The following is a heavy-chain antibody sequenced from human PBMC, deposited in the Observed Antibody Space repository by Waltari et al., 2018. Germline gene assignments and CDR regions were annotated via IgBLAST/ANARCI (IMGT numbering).Heavy chain of an antibody. CDR1: GGSISSYY. D-gene: IGHD6-13*01. V-gene: IGHV4-59*01. J-gene: IGHJ3*02. CDR3: ARDAAAAYSSSPVGAFDI. CDR2: IYYSGST. Sequence: QVQLQESGPGLVKPSETLSLTCTVSGGSISSYYWSWIRQPPGKGLEWIGYIYYSGSTNYNPPLKSRVTISVDTSKNQFSLKLSSVTAADTAVYYCARDAAAAYSSSPVGAFDIWGQGTMVTVSS.